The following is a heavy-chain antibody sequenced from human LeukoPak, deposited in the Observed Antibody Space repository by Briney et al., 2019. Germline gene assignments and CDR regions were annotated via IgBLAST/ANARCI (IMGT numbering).Heavy chain of an antibody. CDR1: GYTFTSYA. V-gene: IGHV1-3*01. D-gene: IGHD4-17*01. CDR2: INAGSDNT. CDR3: ARTKDGDTFDY. Sequence: ASVKVSCKASGYTFTSYAIHWVRQAPGQRLEWMGWINAGSDNTKYSQKFQGRVIATRDTSASTAYMELSSLRYEDTAVYYCARTKDGDTFDYWGQGTLVTVSS. J-gene: IGHJ4*02.